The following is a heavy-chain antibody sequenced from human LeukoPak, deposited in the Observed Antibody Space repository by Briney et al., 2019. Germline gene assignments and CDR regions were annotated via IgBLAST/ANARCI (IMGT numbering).Heavy chain of an antibody. V-gene: IGHV3-23*01. D-gene: IGHD2-2*01. J-gene: IGHJ4*02. CDR3: AGRGSTSWLNPAYFDY. Sequence: QPGGSLRLSCAASGFTFSSYAMSWVRQAPGKGLEWVSAISGSGGSTYYADSVKGRFTISRGNSKNTLYLQMNSLRAEDTAVYYCAGRGSTSWLNPAYFDYWGQGTLVTVSS. CDR2: ISGSGGST. CDR1: GFTFSSYA.